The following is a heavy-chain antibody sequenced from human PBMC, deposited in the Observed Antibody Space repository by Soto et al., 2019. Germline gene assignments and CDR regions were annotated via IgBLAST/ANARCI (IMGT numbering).Heavy chain of an antibody. CDR2: IIPILGIE. J-gene: IGHJ4*02. Sequence: QVQLVQSGAEVKKPGSSVKVSCKASGGTFSSYTISWVRQAPGQGLEWMGRIIPILGIENYAQKFQGRVTITADKYTSTAYMELSSLRSEDTAVYYCARNLAVEKNDSLDYWGQGTLVTVAS. CDR3: ARNLAVEKNDSLDY. CDR1: GGTFSSYT. V-gene: IGHV1-69*02. D-gene: IGHD6-19*01.